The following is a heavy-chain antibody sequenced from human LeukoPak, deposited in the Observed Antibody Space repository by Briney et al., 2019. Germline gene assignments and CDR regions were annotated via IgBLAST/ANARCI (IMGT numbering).Heavy chain of an antibody. CDR3: ASLRYCSGGSCNNWFDP. CDR2: IYYSGNT. CDR1: GDSISTSNSY. Sequence: SETLSLTCTVSGDSISTSNSYWGWIRQPPGKGLEWIGSIYYSGNTYYNASLKSRVTISVDTSKNQFSLKLTSVTAADTAVYYCASLRYCSGGSCNNWFDPWGQGTLVTVSS. J-gene: IGHJ5*02. D-gene: IGHD2-15*01. V-gene: IGHV4-39*01.